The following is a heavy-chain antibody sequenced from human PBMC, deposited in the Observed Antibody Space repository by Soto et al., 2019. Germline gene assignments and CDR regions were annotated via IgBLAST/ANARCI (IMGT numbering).Heavy chain of an antibody. CDR1: GGSISSGGYS. CDR3: ARGGGPITIFGVVTPADWFDP. V-gene: IGHV4-30-2*01. D-gene: IGHD3-3*01. J-gene: IGHJ5*02. Sequence: QLQLQESGSGLVKPSQTLSLTCAVSGGSISSGGYSWSWIRQPPGKGLEWIGYIYYSGSTYYNPSLKSRGNISVDRAKNQFSLKLSSATAADTAVYYCARGGGPITIFGVVTPADWFDPWGQGTLVTVSS. CDR2: IYYSGST.